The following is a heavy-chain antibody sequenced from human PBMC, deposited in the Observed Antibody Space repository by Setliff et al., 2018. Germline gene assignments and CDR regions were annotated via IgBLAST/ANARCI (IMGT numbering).Heavy chain of an antibody. D-gene: IGHD5-18*01. CDR3: AREGVDTRSSTDYRYYMDV. CDR1: RGTFSSYG. CDR2: TIPIFGTT. J-gene: IGHJ6*03. Sequence: SVKVSCKASRGTFSSYGISWVRQAPGPGLEWMGGTIPIFGTTNYAQKFQGRVTIITDESTSTAYMELSSLTSADTAVYYCAREGVDTRSSTDYRYYMDVWGKGTTVTVSS. V-gene: IGHV1-69*05.